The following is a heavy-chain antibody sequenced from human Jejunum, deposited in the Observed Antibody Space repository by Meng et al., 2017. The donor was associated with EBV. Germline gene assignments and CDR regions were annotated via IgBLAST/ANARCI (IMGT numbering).Heavy chain of an antibody. CDR2: SHYSWST. D-gene: IGHD5-12*01. J-gene: IGHJ4*02. Sequence: LQKPESGPGVVKPAAPLSLTCTFSGGSISCSEGYYWAWSRQPPGKRLEWNRNSHYSWSTYYTPSLKSRVTISADTSKKQFSLRLNSVTAADTAVYYCARHAHNGYEDFWGQGALVTVSS. CDR3: ARHAHNGYEDF. CDR1: GGSISCSEGYY. V-gene: IGHV4-39*01.